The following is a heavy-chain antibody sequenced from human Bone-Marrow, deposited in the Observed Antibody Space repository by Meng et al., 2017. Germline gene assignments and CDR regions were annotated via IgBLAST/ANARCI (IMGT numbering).Heavy chain of an antibody. Sequence: LRLSCAVYGGSFSGYYWSWIRQHPGKGLEWIGYIYYSGSTYYNPSLKSRVTISVDTSKNQFSLKLSSVTAADTAVYYCARDNVMVVTAIRAFDIWGQGTMVTVSS. D-gene: IGHD2-21*02. CDR3: ARDNVMVVTAIRAFDI. V-gene: IGHV4-31*11. CDR1: GGSFSGYY. J-gene: IGHJ3*02. CDR2: IYYSGST.